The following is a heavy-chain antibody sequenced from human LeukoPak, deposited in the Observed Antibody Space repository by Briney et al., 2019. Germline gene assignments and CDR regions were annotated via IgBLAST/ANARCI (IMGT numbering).Heavy chain of an antibody. CDR3: ASPTYYYESSGYLGVYYLDY. J-gene: IGHJ4*02. Sequence: GGSLRLSCAASAFTFSSYAMHWVRQVPGKGLEWVAVISYDASNKYYADSVKGRFTISRDNSKNTLYLQMNSLRAEDTAVYYCASPTYYYESSGYLGVYYLDYWGQGTLVTVSS. CDR2: ISYDASNK. D-gene: IGHD3-22*01. V-gene: IGHV3-30-3*01. CDR1: AFTFSSYA.